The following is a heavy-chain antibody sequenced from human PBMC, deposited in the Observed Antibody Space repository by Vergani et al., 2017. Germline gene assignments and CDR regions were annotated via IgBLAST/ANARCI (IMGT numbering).Heavy chain of an antibody. Sequence: EVQLVESGGGLVQPGGSLRLSCAVSGFTFSTYWMSWVRQAPGKGREWVSYISSSGSTIYYADSVKGRFTISRDNAKSSLYLQMNSLRAEDTAVYYCASTRGELEQQLVGYWGQGTLVTVSS. V-gene: IGHV3-48*04. CDR3: ASTRGELEQQLVGY. J-gene: IGHJ4*02. CDR1: GFTFSTYW. CDR2: ISSSGSTI. D-gene: IGHD6-13*01.